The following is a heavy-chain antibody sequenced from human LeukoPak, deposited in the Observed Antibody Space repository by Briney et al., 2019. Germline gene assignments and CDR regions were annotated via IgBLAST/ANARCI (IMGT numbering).Heavy chain of an antibody. Sequence: GASVKVSCKASGYTFTSYFMHRVRQAPGQGLEWMGIINPSGGSTSYAQKFRGRVTMTRDTSTSTVYMELSSLRSEDTAVYYCARARVGATYAFDYWGQGTLVTVSS. J-gene: IGHJ4*02. CDR3: ARARVGATYAFDY. D-gene: IGHD1-26*01. CDR1: GYTFTSYF. CDR2: INPSGGST. V-gene: IGHV1-46*01.